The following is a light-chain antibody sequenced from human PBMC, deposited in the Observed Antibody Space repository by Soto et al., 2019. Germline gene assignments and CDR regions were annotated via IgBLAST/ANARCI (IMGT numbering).Light chain of an antibody. CDR2: EVT. J-gene: IGLJ2*01. Sequence: QSALTQPASVSGSPGQSITISCTGTSNDIGGYNYVSWYQHHPGKAPKLMIFEVTNRPSGVSNRFSGSKSGNTASLTISGLQAEDEADYYCSSYTSSTTVVFGGRTKVTAL. CDR1: SNDIGGYNY. V-gene: IGLV2-14*01. CDR3: SSYTSSTTVV.